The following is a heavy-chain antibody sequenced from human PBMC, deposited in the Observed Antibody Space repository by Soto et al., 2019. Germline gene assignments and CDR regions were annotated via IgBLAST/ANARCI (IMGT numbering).Heavy chain of an antibody. J-gene: IGHJ5*02. Sequence: SETLSLTCTVSGGSISSYYWSWIRQPPGKGLEWIGYIYYSGSTNYNPSLKSRVTISVDTSKNQFSLKLSSVTAADTAVDHCARGVYSSDHPDWFVPWAQGTLVAVSS. CDR1: GGSISSYY. D-gene: IGHD6-25*01. CDR2: IYYSGST. CDR3: ARGVYSSDHPDWFVP. V-gene: IGHV4-59*01.